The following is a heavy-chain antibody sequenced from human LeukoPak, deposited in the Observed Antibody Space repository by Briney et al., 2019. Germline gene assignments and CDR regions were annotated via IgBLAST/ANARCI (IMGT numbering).Heavy chain of an antibody. J-gene: IGHJ4*02. D-gene: IGHD6-13*01. CDR1: GGSFSGYY. CDR3: ARDEYSSSWPYYFDY. V-gene: IGHV4-34*01. Sequence: SETLSLTCAVYGGSFSGYYWSWIRQPPGKGLEWIGEINHSGSTNYNLSLKSRVTISVDTSKNQFSLKLSSVTAADTAVYYCARDEYSSSWPYYFDYWGQGTLVTVSS. CDR2: INHSGST.